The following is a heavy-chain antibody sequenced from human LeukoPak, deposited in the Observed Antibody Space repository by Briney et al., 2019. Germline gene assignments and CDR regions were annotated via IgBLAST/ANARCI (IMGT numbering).Heavy chain of an antibody. CDR3: ASDEAAAGWFDP. J-gene: IGHJ5*02. D-gene: IGHD6-13*01. CDR1: GGSISSYY. CDR2: IYHSGST. Sequence: SETLSLTCTVSGGSISSYYWSWIRQPPGKGLEWIGSIYHSGSTYYNPSLKSRVTISADTSKNQFSLKLSSVTAADTAVYYCASDEAAAGWFDPWGQGTLVTVSS. V-gene: IGHV4-59*12.